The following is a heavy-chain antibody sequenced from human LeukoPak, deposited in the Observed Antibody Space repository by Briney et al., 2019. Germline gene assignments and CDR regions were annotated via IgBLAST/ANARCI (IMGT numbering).Heavy chain of an antibody. CDR3: AKDERNWNYNLASQTYD. CDR1: GFTFSSHW. V-gene: IGHV3-7*03. Sequence: GGSLRLSCAASGFTFSSHWMSWVRQPPGKGLEWVAHINQDGSEIYYVDSVKGRFTISRDNAKNSLYLQMNSLRAEDTAVYYCAKDERNWNYNLASQTYDWGQGTLVTVSS. D-gene: IGHD1-7*01. J-gene: IGHJ4*02. CDR2: INQDGSEI.